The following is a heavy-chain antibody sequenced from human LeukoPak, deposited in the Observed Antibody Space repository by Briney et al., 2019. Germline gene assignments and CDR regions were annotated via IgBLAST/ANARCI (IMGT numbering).Heavy chain of an antibody. CDR3: ASLYYYGSGKEYNWFDP. CDR2: INHSGST. D-gene: IGHD3-10*01. CDR1: GGSFSGYY. Sequence: KPSETLSLTCAVYGGSFSGYYWSWIRQPPGKGLEWIGEINHSGSTNYNPSLKSRVTISVDTSKNQFSLKLSSVNAAETAVYSCASLYYYGSGKEYNWFDPWGQGTLVTVSS. J-gene: IGHJ5*02. V-gene: IGHV4-34*01.